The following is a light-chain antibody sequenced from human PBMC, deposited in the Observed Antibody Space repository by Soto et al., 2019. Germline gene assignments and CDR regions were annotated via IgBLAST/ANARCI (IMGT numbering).Light chain of an antibody. Sequence: NFMLTQPHSVSESPGKTVTISCTRSSGSIATSYVQWYQQRPGSAPTTVIYEDNQRPSGVPDRFSGSIDRSSNSASLTISGLKTEDEADYFCQSYDSSNHVIFGGGTKLTVL. CDR3: QSYDSSNHVI. CDR2: EDN. V-gene: IGLV6-57*04. J-gene: IGLJ2*01. CDR1: SGSIATSY.